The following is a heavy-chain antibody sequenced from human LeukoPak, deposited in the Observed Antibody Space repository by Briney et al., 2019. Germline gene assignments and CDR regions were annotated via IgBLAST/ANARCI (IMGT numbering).Heavy chain of an antibody. CDR1: GGSISSNSYY. D-gene: IGHD1-26*01. V-gene: IGHV4-39*01. J-gene: IGHJ3*02. CDR2: IYYSGST. Sequence: SETLSLTCAVSGGSISSNSYYWGWIRQPPGKGLEWIGSIYYSGSTYYNPSLKSRVTISVDTSKNQFSLKLSSVTAADTAVYYCARGKWELLVGAFDIWGQGTMVTVSS. CDR3: ARGKWELLVGAFDI.